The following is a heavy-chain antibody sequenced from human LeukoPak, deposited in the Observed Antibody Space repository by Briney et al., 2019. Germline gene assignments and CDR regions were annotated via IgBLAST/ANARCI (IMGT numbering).Heavy chain of an antibody. CDR1: GGTFSSYA. J-gene: IGHJ3*02. V-gene: IGHV1-69*13. Sequence: SVKVSCKASGGTFSSYAVSWVRQAPGQGLEWMGGIIPIFGTANYAQKFQGRVTITADESTSTAYMELSSLRSEDTAVYYCATPYDILTGPLTDAFDIWGQGTMVTVSS. CDR3: ATPYDILTGPLTDAFDI. CDR2: IIPIFGTA. D-gene: IGHD3-9*01.